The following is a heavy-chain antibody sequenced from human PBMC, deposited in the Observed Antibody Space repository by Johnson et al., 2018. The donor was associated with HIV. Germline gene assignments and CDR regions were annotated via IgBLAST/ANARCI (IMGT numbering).Heavy chain of an antibody. Sequence: EVQLVESGGGVVQPGRSLRLSCAASGFTFSDYYMSWIRQAPGKGLEWVANIKQEGSEKYYVDSVKGRFTISRDNSKNTLYLQMNSLRAEDTAVYYCARQYYGSGTDVFDIGGQGPMVTVSS. CDR2: IKQEGSEK. J-gene: IGHJ3*02. D-gene: IGHD3-10*01. V-gene: IGHV3-7*01. CDR1: GFTFSDYY. CDR3: ARQYYGSGTDVFDI.